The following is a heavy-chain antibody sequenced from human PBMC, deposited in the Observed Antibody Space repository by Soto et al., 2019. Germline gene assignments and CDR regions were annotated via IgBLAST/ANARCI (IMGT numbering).Heavy chain of an antibody. CDR2: IFSSGST. Sequence: SETLSLTCTVSGGSINTFYWSWVRQPAGKGLEWIGRIFSSGSTSFNPSLVSRVAMSVDTSKNHFSLNLSSVTAADMAVYYCAREGSYSAYNFAHGIQLWSFDFWGQGALVTVSS. D-gene: IGHD5-12*01. J-gene: IGHJ4*02. V-gene: IGHV4-4*07. CDR1: GGSINTFY. CDR3: AREGSYSAYNFAHGIQLWSFDF.